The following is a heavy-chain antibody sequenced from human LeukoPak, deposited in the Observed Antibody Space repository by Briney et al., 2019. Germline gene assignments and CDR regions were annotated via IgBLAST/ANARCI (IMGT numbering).Heavy chain of an antibody. CDR3: ARGDILTGYYSFDY. V-gene: IGHV3-13*01. CDR1: GLTFSSYD. J-gene: IGHJ4*02. D-gene: IGHD3-9*01. CDR2: IGTAGDT. Sequence: GGSLRLSCAASGLTFSSYDMHWVRQATGKGLEWVSAIGTAGDTYYPGSVKGRFTISRENAKNSLYLQMNSLRAGDTAVYYCARGDILTGYYSFDYWGQGTLVTVSS.